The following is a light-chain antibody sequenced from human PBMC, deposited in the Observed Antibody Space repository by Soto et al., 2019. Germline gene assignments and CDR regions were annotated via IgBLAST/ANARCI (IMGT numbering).Light chain of an antibody. J-gene: IGKJ4*02. Sequence: DIQMTQSPSSVSASVGDRVTLTCRASQGVSTWLAWFQQRPGKAPNLLIYSGSTLQPGVPPRFSGSGSGTDFLLTISSLQPEDVAVYYCQQTDSFPFTFGGGTRVEIK. CDR2: SGS. V-gene: IGKV1-12*02. CDR1: QGVSTW. CDR3: QQTDSFPFT.